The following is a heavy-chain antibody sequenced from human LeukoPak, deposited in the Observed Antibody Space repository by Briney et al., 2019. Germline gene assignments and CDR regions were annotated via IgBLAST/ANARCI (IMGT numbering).Heavy chain of an antibody. Sequence: PSETLSLTCTVSGGLISNYYWSWIRQPAGKGLEWIGRINTSGSTNYNPSLKSRVTMSADTSKNQFSLQLSSVTATDTAVYYCARGRAVAEYWGQGTLVTVSS. D-gene: IGHD6-19*01. CDR3: ARGRAVAEY. CDR2: INTSGST. V-gene: IGHV4-4*07. CDR1: GGLISNYY. J-gene: IGHJ4*02.